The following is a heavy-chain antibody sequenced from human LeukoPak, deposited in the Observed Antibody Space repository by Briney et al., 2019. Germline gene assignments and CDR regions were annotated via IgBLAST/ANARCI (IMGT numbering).Heavy chain of an antibody. CDR2: IYYSGRT. J-gene: IGHJ4*02. CDR3: ARRRYYDSTGHLN. D-gene: IGHD3-22*01. Sequence: PSETLSLTCTVSGGFVSASSYYWGWIRQSPGKGLEWIGEIYYSGRTYYNPSLKGRANILVVTSNNLFSLSLNFMTAADTAIYYCARRRYYDSTGHLNWSPGTLVTVSS. V-gene: IGHV4-39*02. CDR1: GGFVSASSYY.